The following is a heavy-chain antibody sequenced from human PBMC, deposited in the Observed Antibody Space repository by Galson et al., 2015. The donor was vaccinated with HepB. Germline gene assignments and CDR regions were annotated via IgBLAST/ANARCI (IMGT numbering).Heavy chain of an antibody. D-gene: IGHD6-6*01. CDR2: ISYDGSNK. V-gene: IGHV3-30*18. Sequence: SLRLSCAASGFTFSSHGMHWVRQAPGKGLEWVAIISYDGSNKYYADSVKGRFTISRDNSKNTLYLQMNSLRAEDTAVYYCAKAVGYSGSSPFDYWGQGTLVTVSS. J-gene: IGHJ4*02. CDR3: AKAVGYSGSSPFDY. CDR1: GFTFSSHG.